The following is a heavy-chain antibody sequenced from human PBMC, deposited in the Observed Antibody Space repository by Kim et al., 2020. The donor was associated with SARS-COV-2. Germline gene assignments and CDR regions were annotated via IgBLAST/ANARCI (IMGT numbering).Heavy chain of an antibody. Sequence: GGSLRLSCAASGFTFSSYSMNWVRQAPGKGLEWVSYISSSSSTIYYADSVKGRFTISRDNAKNSLYLQMNSLRDEDTAVYYCATPLDKFLGPYFDYWGQGTLVTVSS. CDR1: GFTFSSYS. CDR2: ISSSSSTI. V-gene: IGHV3-48*02. D-gene: IGHD2-2*03. J-gene: IGHJ4*02. CDR3: ATPLDKFLGPYFDY.